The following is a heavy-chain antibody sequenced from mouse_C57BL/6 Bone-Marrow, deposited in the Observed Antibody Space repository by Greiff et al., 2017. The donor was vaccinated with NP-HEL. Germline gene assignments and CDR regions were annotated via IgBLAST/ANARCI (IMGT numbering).Heavy chain of an antibody. Sequence: EVQGVESGGGLVQPGGSLKLSCAASGFTFSDYYMYWVRQTPEKRLEWVAYISNGGGSTYYPDTVKGRFTISRDNAKNTLYLQRSRLKSEDTAMYYCARSAMDYWGQGTSVTVSS. CDR2: ISNGGGST. V-gene: IGHV5-12*01. CDR3: ARSAMDY. CDR1: GFTFSDYY. J-gene: IGHJ4*01.